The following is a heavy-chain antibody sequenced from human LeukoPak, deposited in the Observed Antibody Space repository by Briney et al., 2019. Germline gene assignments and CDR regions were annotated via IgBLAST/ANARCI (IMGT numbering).Heavy chain of an antibody. CDR3: ARGYSQDAFDI. CDR2: IIPIFGTA. J-gene: IGHJ3*02. V-gene: IGHV1-69*13. CDR1: GGTFSSYA. Sequence: EASVKVSCKASGGTFSSYAISWVRQAPGQGLEWMGGIIPIFGTANYAQKFQGRVTITADESTSTAYMELSSLRSEDTAVYYCARGYSQDAFDIWGQGTMVTVSS. D-gene: IGHD6-13*01.